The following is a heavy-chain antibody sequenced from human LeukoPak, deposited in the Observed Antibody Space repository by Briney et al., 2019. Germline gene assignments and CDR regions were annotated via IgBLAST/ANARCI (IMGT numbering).Heavy chain of an antibody. Sequence: SETLSLTCAVYGGSFSGYYWSWIRQPPGKGLEWIGEINHSGSTNYNPSLKSRVTISVDTSKNQFSLKLSSVTAADTAVYYCARGSHSMVRGVPSYYFDYWGQGTLATVSS. J-gene: IGHJ4*02. D-gene: IGHD3-10*01. CDR1: GGSFSGYY. CDR2: INHSGST. V-gene: IGHV4-34*01. CDR3: ARGSHSMVRGVPSYYFDY.